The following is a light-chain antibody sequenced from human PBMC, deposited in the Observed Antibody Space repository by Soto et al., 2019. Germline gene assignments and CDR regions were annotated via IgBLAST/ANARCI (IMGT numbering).Light chain of an antibody. CDR1: QSVTYN. V-gene: IGKV3-15*01. CDR2: GAS. Sequence: EVVMTQSPVTLSVSPGERATLSCRASQSVTYNLAWYQQKPGQAPRLLIYGASTRATGIPARFSGSGSGTEFTLTISSLQSEDFAVYYCQQYNNWPRTFGQGTKVEIK. CDR3: QQYNNWPRT. J-gene: IGKJ1*01.